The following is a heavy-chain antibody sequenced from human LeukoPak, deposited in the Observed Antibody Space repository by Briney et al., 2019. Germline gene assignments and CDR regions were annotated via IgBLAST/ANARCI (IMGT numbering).Heavy chain of an antibody. CDR3: AKDLYDNDWYNYFDP. D-gene: IGHD5-24*01. V-gene: IGHV3-30*18. J-gene: IGHJ5*02. CDR2: ISHGGNSK. CDR1: GFTLSTCG. Sequence: GGSLRLSCAASGFTLSTCGMHWVRQAPGKGLEWVAMISHGGNSKQYADFAKGRFTISRDNSKNTLYLEMNSLRTEDTAVYHCAKDLYDNDWYNYFDPWGQGALVTVSS.